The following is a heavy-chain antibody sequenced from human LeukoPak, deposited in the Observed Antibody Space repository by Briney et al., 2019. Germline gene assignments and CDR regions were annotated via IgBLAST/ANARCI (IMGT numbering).Heavy chain of an antibody. CDR2: ISSSSSYI. Sequence: GGSLRLSCAASGFTFSSYEMNWVRQAPGKGLEWVSFISSSSSYIYYADSVKGRFTISRDNAKNSLYLQMNSLRAEDTAVYYCARENGHFDYWGQGTLVTVSS. CDR1: GFTFSSYE. J-gene: IGHJ4*02. CDR3: ARENGHFDY. V-gene: IGHV3-21*01.